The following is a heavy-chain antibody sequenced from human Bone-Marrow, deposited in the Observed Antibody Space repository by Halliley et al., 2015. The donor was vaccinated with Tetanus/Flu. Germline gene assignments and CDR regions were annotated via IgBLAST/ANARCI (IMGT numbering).Heavy chain of an antibody. CDR2: ISGDGLLP. D-gene: IGHD6-6*01. V-gene: IGHV3-43*02. Sequence: VSLISGDGLLPYYADPVKGRFTISKGNNKGSLSLQMTSLTTEDTALYYCVRGRSSSARDFFDYWGQGTLVTVSS. CDR3: VRGRSSSARDFFDY. J-gene: IGHJ4*02.